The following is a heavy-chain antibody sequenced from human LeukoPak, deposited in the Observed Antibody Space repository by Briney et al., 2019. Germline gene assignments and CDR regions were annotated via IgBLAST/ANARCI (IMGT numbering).Heavy chain of an antibody. CDR2: INWNGGST. V-gene: IGHV3-20*04. D-gene: IGHD3-10*02. Sequence: GGSLRLSCAASGFTFDDYGMSWVRQAPGKGLGWVSGINWNGGSTGYADSVKGRFTISRDNAKNSLYLQMNSLRAEDTAVYYCAELGITMIGGVWGKGTTVTISS. CDR1: GFTFDDYG. J-gene: IGHJ6*04. CDR3: AELGITMIGGV.